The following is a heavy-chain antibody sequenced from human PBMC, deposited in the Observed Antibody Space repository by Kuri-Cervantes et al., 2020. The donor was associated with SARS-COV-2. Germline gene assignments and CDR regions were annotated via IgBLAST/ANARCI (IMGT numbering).Heavy chain of an antibody. Sequence: GESLKISCAASGFTFSSYSMNWVRQAPGKGLEWVSVIYSGGSTYYADSVKGRFTISRHNSKNTLYLQMNSLRAEDTAVYYCAKDGITIFGVAKGCFQHWGQGTLVTVSS. CDR2: IYSGGST. D-gene: IGHD3-3*01. V-gene: IGHV3-53*01. J-gene: IGHJ1*01. CDR3: AKDGITIFGVAKGCFQH. CDR1: GFTFSSYS.